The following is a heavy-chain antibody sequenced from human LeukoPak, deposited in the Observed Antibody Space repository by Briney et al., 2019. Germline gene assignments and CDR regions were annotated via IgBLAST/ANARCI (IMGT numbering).Heavy chain of an antibody. Sequence: ASVTVSCKASGYTFTSYYMHWVRQAPGQGLEWMGIINPSGGSTSYAQKFQGRVTMTRDMSTSTVYMELSSLRSEDTAVYYCARGESGSYYPPPDKWVYFDYWGQGTLVTVSS. CDR3: ARGESGSYYPPPDKWVYFDY. CDR1: GYTFTSYY. V-gene: IGHV1-46*01. D-gene: IGHD1-26*01. J-gene: IGHJ4*02. CDR2: INPSGGST.